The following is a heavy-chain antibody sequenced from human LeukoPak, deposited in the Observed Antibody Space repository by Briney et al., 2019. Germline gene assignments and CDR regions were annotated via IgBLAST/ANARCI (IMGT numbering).Heavy chain of an antibody. CDR1: GFTFSSYW. Sequence: AGSLRLSGAASGFTFSSYWMSWVRQAPGKGLEWVANINQDGSEKYYVDSVKGRFTISRDNAKNSLYLQMNSLRAEDTAVYYCASVLSNYYYYYMDVWGKGTTVTVSS. D-gene: IGHD5/OR15-5a*01. J-gene: IGHJ6*03. CDR2: INQDGSEK. V-gene: IGHV3-7*01. CDR3: ASVLSNYYYYYMDV.